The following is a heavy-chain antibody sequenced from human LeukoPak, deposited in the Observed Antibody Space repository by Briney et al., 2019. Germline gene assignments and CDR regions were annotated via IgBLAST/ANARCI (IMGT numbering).Heavy chain of an antibody. CDR3: AKDYYDSSGYYLTNDAFDI. D-gene: IGHD3-22*01. V-gene: IGHV3-23*01. J-gene: IGHJ3*02. Sequence: GSLRLSCAASVFTISRNYMSWVRQAPGKGLEWVSAISGSGGSTYYADSVKGRFAISRDNSKNTLYLQMNSLRAEDTAVYYCAKDYYDSSGYYLTNDAFDIWGQGTMVTVSS. CDR2: ISGSGGST. CDR1: VFTISRNY.